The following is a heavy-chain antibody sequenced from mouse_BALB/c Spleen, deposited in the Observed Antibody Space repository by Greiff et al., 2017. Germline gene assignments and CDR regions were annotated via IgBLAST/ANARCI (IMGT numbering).Heavy chain of an antibody. Sequence: EVKLQESGPGLVKPSQSLSLTCTVTGYSITSDYAWNWIRQFPGNKLEWMGYISYSGSTSYNPSLKSRISITRDTSKNQFFLQLNSVTTEDTATYYCARLGVRRTLYAMDYWGQGTSVTVSS. D-gene: IGHD2-14*01. J-gene: IGHJ4*01. CDR3: ARLGVRRTLYAMDY. CDR1: GYSITSDYA. CDR2: ISYSGST. V-gene: IGHV3-2*02.